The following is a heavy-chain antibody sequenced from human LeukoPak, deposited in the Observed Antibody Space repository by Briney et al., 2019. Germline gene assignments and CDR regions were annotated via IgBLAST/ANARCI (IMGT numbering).Heavy chain of an antibody. V-gene: IGHV4-38-2*02. CDR3: ARTWASLWFGEPPAYFDY. J-gene: IGHJ4*02. D-gene: IGHD3-10*01. Sequence: SETLSLTCTVSGYSISSGYYWGWIRQPPGKGLEWIGSIYHSGSTYYNPSLKSRVTISVDTSKNQFSLKLSSVTAADTAVYYCARTWASLWFGEPPAYFDYWGQGTLVTVSS. CDR2: IYHSGST. CDR1: GYSISSGYY.